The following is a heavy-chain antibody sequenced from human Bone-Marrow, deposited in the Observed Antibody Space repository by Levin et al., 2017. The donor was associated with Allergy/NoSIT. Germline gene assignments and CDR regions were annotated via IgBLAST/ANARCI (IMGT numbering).Heavy chain of an antibody. CDR1: GYTFSTYG. V-gene: IGHV1-18*01. CDR2: ITTYDGNT. Sequence: PGGSLRLSCKASGYTFSTYGISWVRQAPGQGLEWMGWITTYDGNTNFAQKLQGRVTMTADTSTNTAYMELRSLRSDDTAVYYCARGTMNTRGPWGQGTLVTVSS. CDR3: ARGTMNTRGP. D-gene: IGHD2/OR15-2a*01. J-gene: IGHJ5*02.